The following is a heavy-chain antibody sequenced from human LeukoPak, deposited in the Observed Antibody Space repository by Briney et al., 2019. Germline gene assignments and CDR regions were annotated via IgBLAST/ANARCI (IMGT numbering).Heavy chain of an antibody. CDR2: TSYDGSNK. J-gene: IGHJ4*02. D-gene: IGHD7-27*01. V-gene: IGHV3-30*04. CDR1: GFTFSSYA. CDR3: ARDGDWGSPSYYFDY. Sequence: GRSLRLSCAASGFTFSSYAMHWVRQAPGKGLEWVAVTSYDGSNKYYADSVKGRFTISRDNSRNTLYLQMNSLRAEDTAVYYCARDGDWGSPSYYFDYWGQGTLVTVSS.